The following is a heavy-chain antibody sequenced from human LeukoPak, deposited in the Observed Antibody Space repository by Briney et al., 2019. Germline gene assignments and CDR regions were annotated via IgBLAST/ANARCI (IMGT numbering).Heavy chain of an antibody. CDR3: ARVGGGEMATISSAFDI. CDR2: VIPIFGTA. D-gene: IGHD5-24*01. V-gene: IGHV1-69*05. CDR1: GGTFSSYA. J-gene: IGHJ3*02. Sequence: PQASVEVSCKASGGTFSSYAISWVRQAPGQGLEWMGGVIPIFGTANYAQKFQGRVTITTDESTSTAYMELSSLRSEDTAVYYCARVGGGEMATISSAFDIWGQGTMVTVSS.